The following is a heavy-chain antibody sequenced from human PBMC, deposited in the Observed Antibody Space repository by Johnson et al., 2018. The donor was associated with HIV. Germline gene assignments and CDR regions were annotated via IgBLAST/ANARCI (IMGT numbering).Heavy chain of an antibody. D-gene: IGHD1-1*01. CDR1: GFTVSSNY. Sequence: VQLVESGGGLIQPGGSLRLSCAASGFTVSSNYISWVRQAPGKVLEWVSVIYSGGSTYYADSVKGRFTISRDNSKNTLYLQMNSLRAEDTAVYYCARGALVAGTTYAFDIWGQGTMVTVSS. J-gene: IGHJ3*02. V-gene: IGHV3-53*01. CDR2: IYSGGST. CDR3: ARGALVAGTTYAFDI.